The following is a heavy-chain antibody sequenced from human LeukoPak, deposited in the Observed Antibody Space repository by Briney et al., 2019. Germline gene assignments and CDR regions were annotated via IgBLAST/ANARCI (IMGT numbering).Heavy chain of an antibody. Sequence: SETLSLTCTVSGGSISSYYWSWIRQPPGKGLEWIGYVYYSGSTNYNPSLKSRVTISVDTSNNQSSLKLSSVTAADTAVYYCARAGSGYYPFDYWGQGTLVTVSS. CDR3: ARAGSGYYPFDY. CDR2: VYYSGST. CDR1: GGSISSYY. D-gene: IGHD3-22*01. J-gene: IGHJ4*02. V-gene: IGHV4-59*01.